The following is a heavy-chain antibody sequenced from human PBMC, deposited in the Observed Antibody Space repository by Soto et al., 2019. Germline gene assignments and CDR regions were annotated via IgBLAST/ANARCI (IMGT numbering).Heavy chain of an antibody. J-gene: IGHJ6*02. Sequence: TLSLTCSVSGDSISRNGYFWTWIRQHPGKGLEWIGYIYYDGRSYYTPSLKSRVIISVDTSKNQFSLNLTAVTAADTAVYYCARGTMLRGPGYYYAMDVWGQGTTVTVSS. CDR3: ARGTMLRGPGYYYAMDV. CDR1: GDSISRNGYF. CDR2: IYYDGRS. D-gene: IGHD3-10*01. V-gene: IGHV4-31*03.